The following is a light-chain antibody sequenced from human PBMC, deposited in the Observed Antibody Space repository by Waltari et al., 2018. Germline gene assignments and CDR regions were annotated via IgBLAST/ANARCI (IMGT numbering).Light chain of an antibody. Sequence: EIVMTQSPATLSVSPGERATLSCRASQSVSSNLAWYQQKPGQAPRLLNYGASTRATGIPARFSGSGSGTEFTLTISSMQSEDFAVYYCQQYNNWPPWRTFGQGTKVEIK. CDR2: GAS. V-gene: IGKV3-15*01. CDR3: QQYNNWPPWRT. CDR1: QSVSSN. J-gene: IGKJ1*01.